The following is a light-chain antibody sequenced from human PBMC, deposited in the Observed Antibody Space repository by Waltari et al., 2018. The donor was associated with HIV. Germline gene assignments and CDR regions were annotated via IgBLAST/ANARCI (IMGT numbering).Light chain of an antibody. CDR2: RNN. V-gene: IGLV1-47*01. Sequence: QSVLTQPPSASGTPGQRVTISCSGSSSNIGSNYVYWYQQLPGTAPKRRNYRNNQRPSGVPDRFSGSKSGTSASLAISGLRSEDEADYYCAAWDDSLSGRVFGGGTKLTVL. J-gene: IGLJ3*02. CDR1: SSNIGSNY. CDR3: AAWDDSLSGRV.